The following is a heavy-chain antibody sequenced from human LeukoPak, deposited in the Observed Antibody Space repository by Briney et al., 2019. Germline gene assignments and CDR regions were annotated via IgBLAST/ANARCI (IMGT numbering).Heavy chain of an antibody. J-gene: IGHJ5*02. Sequence: GGSLRLSCAASGFSFSDYNMNWVRQAPGKGLEWVAYISSSSSTTHYADSVTGRFSISRDNAKSSLYLQMNSLRAEDTAVYYCARGVEDIIVVVSHNWFDPWGQGTLVTVSS. CDR2: ISSSSSTT. D-gene: IGHD2-2*01. CDR1: GFSFSDYN. CDR3: ARGVEDIIVVVSHNWFDP. V-gene: IGHV3-48*01.